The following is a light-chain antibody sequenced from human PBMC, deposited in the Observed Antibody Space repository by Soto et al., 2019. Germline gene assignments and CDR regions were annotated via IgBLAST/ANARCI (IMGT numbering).Light chain of an antibody. CDR1: SSNIGSTYD. J-gene: IGLJ1*01. Sequence: QSVLTQPPSVSGAPGQRVTISCTGSSSNIGSTYDVQWYQQLPGTAPKLLIHGNTDRPSGVPDRFSGSKSGTSASLAITGLQADDEDDYYCQSYDDSLSVHYVFGTGTKVTVL. V-gene: IGLV1-40*01. CDR2: GNT. CDR3: QSYDDSLSVHYV.